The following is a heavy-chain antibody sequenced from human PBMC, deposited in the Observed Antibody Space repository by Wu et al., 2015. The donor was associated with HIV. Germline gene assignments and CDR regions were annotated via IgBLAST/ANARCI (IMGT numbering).Heavy chain of an antibody. CDR1: GGTFSSYA. Sequence: QVQLVQSGAEVKKPGSSVKVSCKASGGTFSSYAISWVRQAPGQGLEWMGRIIPIFGTANYAQKFQGRVTITADESTSTAYMELSSLRSEDTAVYYWARDPGYCSGGSCPSERFDYWGQGTLVTVSS. V-gene: IGHV1-69*13. CDR3: ARDPGYCSGGSCPSERFDY. D-gene: IGHD2-15*01. J-gene: IGHJ4*02. CDR2: IIPIFGTA.